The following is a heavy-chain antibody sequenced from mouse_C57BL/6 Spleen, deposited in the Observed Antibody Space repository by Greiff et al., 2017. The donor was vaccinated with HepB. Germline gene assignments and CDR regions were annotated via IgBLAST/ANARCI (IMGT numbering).Heavy chain of an antibody. CDR2: IYPGSGST. J-gene: IGHJ4*01. V-gene: IGHV1-55*01. CDR1: GYTFTSYW. D-gene: IGHD2-3*01. CDR3: ARRAPYDGYYGNAMDY. Sequence: QVQLKQPGAELVKPGASVKMSCKASGYTFTSYWITWVKQRPGQGLEWIGDIYPGSGSTNYNEKFKSKATLTVDTSSSTAYMQLSSLTSEDSAVYYWARRAPYDGYYGNAMDYWGQGTSVTVSS.